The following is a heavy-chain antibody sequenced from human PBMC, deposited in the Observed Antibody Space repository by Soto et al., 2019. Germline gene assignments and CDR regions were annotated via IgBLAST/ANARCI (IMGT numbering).Heavy chain of an antibody. Sequence: SETLSLTCTVSGDSIDNYYFSFIRHPPWKGLEWIVYIYDSGSTSYNPSLKSRLTISVDTSKNQFSLKLKSVTAADTAVYYCARGTKYYYQGMDVWGQGTTVTVSS. V-gene: IGHV4-59*01. CDR2: IYDSGST. CDR1: GDSIDNYY. CDR3: ARGTKYYYQGMDV. J-gene: IGHJ6*02.